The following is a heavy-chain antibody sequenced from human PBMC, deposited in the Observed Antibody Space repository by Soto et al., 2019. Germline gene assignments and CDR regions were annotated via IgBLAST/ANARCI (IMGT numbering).Heavy chain of an antibody. CDR1: GYTFTDYD. D-gene: IGHD2-21*02. Sequence: QVQVVQSRAEVKKPGASVKVSCKTSGYTFTDYDINWVRQAAGQGLEYMGWMSHDSGNAGYAQQFQGRVTMTSNTSISTAYMELSGLRSEDTAVYFCEVTTGFWGQGTMVTVSS. V-gene: IGHV1-8*02. J-gene: IGHJ4*02. CDR2: MSHDSGNA. CDR3: EVTTGF.